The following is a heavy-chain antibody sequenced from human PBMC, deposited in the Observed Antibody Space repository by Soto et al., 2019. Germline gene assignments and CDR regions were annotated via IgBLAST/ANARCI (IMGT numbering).Heavy chain of an antibody. CDR3: ASPRGYSYGNYFDY. J-gene: IGHJ4*02. CDR1: GFTFSSYA. D-gene: IGHD5-18*01. V-gene: IGHV3-30-3*01. Sequence: GGSLRLSCAASGFTFSSYAMSWVRQAPGKGLEWMAVISYDGSSKYYADSVKGRFTISRDNSKNTLYLQMNSLRAEDTAVYYCASPRGYSYGNYFDYWGQGTLVTVSS. CDR2: ISYDGSSK.